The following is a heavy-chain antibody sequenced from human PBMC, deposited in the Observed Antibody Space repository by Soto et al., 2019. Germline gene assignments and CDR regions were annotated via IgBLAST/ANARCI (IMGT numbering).Heavy chain of an antibody. CDR2: INTDGGTS. V-gene: IGHV3-74*03. D-gene: IGHD2-2*01. CDR1: GFTFSGHW. Sequence: EVQLVESGGDLVQPGGSLRLSCAASGFTFSGHWMHWVRQVPGKGLEWVSRINTDGGTSAYADSVKGRFTISRDNAKNTLYLQRNALRADDTAVYYCAREAGYCSRTSCYRRAFDTWGQGTTVTVSS. CDR3: AREAGYCSRTSCYRRAFDT. J-gene: IGHJ3*02.